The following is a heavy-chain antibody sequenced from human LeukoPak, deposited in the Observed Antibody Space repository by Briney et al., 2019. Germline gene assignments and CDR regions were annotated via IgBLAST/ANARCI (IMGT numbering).Heavy chain of an antibody. J-gene: IGHJ4*02. CDR3: ARELRDYDSSGL. Sequence: PGGSLRLSCVASGFTFSSYAMSWIRQPPGKGLEWIGSIDYSGSTYYNPSLKSRVTISVDTSKNQFSLKLSSVTAADTAVYYCARELRDYDSSGLWGQGTLVTVSS. CDR1: GFTFSSYA. D-gene: IGHD3-22*01. CDR2: IDYSGST. V-gene: IGHV4-39*07.